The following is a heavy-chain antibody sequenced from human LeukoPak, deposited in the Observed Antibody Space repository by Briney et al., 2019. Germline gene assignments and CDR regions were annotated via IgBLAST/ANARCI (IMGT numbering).Heavy chain of an antibody. CDR2: ISAYNGNT. J-gene: IGHJ6*02. CDR3: ARGPPWERNYYYYGMDV. Sequence: ASVKVSCKASGYTFTSYGISWVRQAPGQGLEWMGWISAYNGNTNYAQKLQGRVTMTTDTSTSTAYMELRSLRSDDTAVYYCARGPPWERNYYYYGMDVWGQGTTVTVSS. V-gene: IGHV1-18*01. D-gene: IGHD1-26*01. CDR1: GYTFTSYG.